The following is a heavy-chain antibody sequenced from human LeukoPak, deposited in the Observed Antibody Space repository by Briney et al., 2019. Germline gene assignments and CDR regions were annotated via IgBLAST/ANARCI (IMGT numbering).Heavy chain of an antibody. J-gene: IGHJ6*02. Sequence: PGGSLRLSCAASGYTFTGYYMHWVRQAPGQGLEWMGWINPNSGGTNYAQKFQGRVTMTRDTSISTAYMELSRLRSDDTAVYYCARLGYCSSTSCYFLSAVINYYGMDVWGQGTTVTVSS. CDR2: INPNSGGT. V-gene: IGHV1-2*02. CDR3: ARLGYCSSTSCYFLSAVINYYGMDV. D-gene: IGHD2-2*01. CDR1: GYTFTGYY.